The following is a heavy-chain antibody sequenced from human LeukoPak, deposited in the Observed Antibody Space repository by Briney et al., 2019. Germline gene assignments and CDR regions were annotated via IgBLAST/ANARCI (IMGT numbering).Heavy chain of an antibody. V-gene: IGHV3-21*01. CDR3: ATLFGTVTTRQT. CDR1: GFTFSSYS. Sequence: GGSLRLSCAASGFTFSSYSMNWVRQAPGKGLEWVSSISSSSSYIYYADSVKGRFTISRDNAKNSLYLQMNSLRAEDTAVYYCATLFGTVTTRQTWGQGTLVTVSA. J-gene: IGHJ4*02. D-gene: IGHD4-17*01. CDR2: ISSSSSYI.